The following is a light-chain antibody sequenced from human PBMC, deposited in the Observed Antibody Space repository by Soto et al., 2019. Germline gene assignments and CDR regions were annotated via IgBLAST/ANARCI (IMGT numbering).Light chain of an antibody. J-gene: IGKJ4*01. CDR2: GAS. CDR1: QSVSSSY. V-gene: IGKV3D-20*02. Sequence: EIVLTQSPGTLSLSPGERATLSCRASQSVSSSYLAWYQQKPGQAPRLLIYGASSRATGIPDRFSASASGTDFTLTISSLEPEDFAVYYCQQRSNWPLTFGGGTKVDIK. CDR3: QQRSNWPLT.